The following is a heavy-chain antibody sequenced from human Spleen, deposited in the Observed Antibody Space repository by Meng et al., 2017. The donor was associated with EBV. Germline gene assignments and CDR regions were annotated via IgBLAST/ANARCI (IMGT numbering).Heavy chain of an antibody. Sequence: EVQLVESGGGLVKPGGSLRLSCATSGFTFSDYNMNWVRQAPGKGLEWVSSISSSSSYIYYADSVKGRFTISRDNAKNSLYLQMNSLRAEDTAVYYCARDQGTDIVMVRGADFDDWGQGTLVTVSA. CDR2: ISSSSSYI. J-gene: IGHJ4*02. CDR1: GFTFSDYN. CDR3: ARDQGTDIVMVRGADFDD. D-gene: IGHD3-10*01. V-gene: IGHV3-21*01.